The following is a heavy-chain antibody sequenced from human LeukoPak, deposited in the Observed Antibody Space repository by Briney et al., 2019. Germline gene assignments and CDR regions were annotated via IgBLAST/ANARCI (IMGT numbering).Heavy chain of an antibody. CDR2: ISGSGGST. V-gene: IGHV3-23*01. CDR1: GFTFSSND. J-gene: IGHJ5*02. CDR3: ARDRRIGYSSSWYLA. D-gene: IGHD6-13*01. Sequence: PGGSLRLSCAASGFTFSSNDMSWVRQAPGKGLEWVSAISGSGGSTYYADSVKGRFTISRDNSKNTLYLQMNSLRAEDTAVYYCARDRRIGYSSSWYLAWGQGTLVTVSS.